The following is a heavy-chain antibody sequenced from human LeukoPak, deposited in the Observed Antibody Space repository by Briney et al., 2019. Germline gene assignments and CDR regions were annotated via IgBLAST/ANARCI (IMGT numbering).Heavy chain of an antibody. J-gene: IGHJ4*02. CDR3: ARTPREYQLPSDY. Sequence: PSGTLSLTCAVSGGSISSSNWWSWVRQPPGKGLEWIGEIYHSGSTNYNPSLKSRVIISVDKSKNQFSLKLSSVTAADTAVYYCARTPREYQLPSDYWGQGTLVTVSS. D-gene: IGHD2-2*01. CDR2: IYHSGST. V-gene: IGHV4-4*02. CDR1: GGSISSSNW.